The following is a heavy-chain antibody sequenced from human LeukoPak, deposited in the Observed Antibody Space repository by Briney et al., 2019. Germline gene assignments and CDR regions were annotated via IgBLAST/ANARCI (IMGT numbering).Heavy chain of an antibody. Sequence: ASVKVSCKASGYTFTSYYMHWVRQAPGQGLEWMGIINPSGGSTSYAQKFQGRVTMTRDTSTSTVYMELSSLRSEDTAVYYCARDRYCSSTSCRSYYYYGMDVWGQGTTVTVSS. CDR2: INPSGGST. D-gene: IGHD2-2*01. CDR3: ARDRYCSSTSCRSYYYYGMDV. J-gene: IGHJ6*02. V-gene: IGHV1-46*01. CDR1: GYTFTSYY.